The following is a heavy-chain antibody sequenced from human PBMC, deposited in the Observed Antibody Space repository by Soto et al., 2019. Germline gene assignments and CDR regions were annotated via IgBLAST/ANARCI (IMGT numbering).Heavy chain of an antibody. J-gene: IGHJ4*02. V-gene: IGHV3-23*01. CDR1: GFTFNNFA. D-gene: IGHD6-13*01. Sequence: EVQLLESGGALVQPGGSLRLACAASGFTFNNFAMSWVRQAPGKGLEWVSGITASGSFTYYAASVKGRFTISRDNRKNTLSLQIDSLRGEDTASYYCVKDSSRWYYFDYWGPGTLVTVPS. CDR3: VKDSSRWYYFDY. CDR2: ITASGSFT.